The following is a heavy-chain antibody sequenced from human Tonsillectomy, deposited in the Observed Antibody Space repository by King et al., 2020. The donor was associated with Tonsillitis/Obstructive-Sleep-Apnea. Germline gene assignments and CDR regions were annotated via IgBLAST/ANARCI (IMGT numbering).Heavy chain of an antibody. Sequence: VQLVESGGGLVQPGGSLRLSCAASGFTFSSYEMNWVRQAPGKGLEWVSYISSSGSIIYYADSVKGRFTISRDNAKNSLYLQMNSLRAEDTALYYCARGTPPIEGIFSYHYGLDVWGQGTTVTVSS. V-gene: IGHV3-48*03. CDR2: ISSSGSII. J-gene: IGHJ6*02. CDR3: ARGTPPIEGIFSYHYGLDV. CDR1: GFTFSSYE. D-gene: IGHD3-3*01.